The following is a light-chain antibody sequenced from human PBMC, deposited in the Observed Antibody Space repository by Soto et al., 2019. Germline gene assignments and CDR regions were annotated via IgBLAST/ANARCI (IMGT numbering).Light chain of an antibody. J-gene: IGKJ3*01. V-gene: IGKV1-39*01. Sequence: IQMTHSPSSLSASVGDRVTITXXASQSISSYLNWYQQKPGKAPKLLIYAASSLQSGVPSRFSGSGSGTDFTLTISSLQPEDFATYYCQQSYSTLPTFGPATKVDIK. CDR2: AAS. CDR1: QSISSY. CDR3: QQSYSTLPT.